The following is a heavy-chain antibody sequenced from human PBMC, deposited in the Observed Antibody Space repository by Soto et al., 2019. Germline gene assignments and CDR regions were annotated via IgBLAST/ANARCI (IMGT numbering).Heavy chain of an antibody. J-gene: IGHJ4*02. Sequence: GESLKISCEVSGFTFSAYCMHWVGQAPGKGLEWVAAISHDGTNKNYGDSVKGRFTISRDNSKKTLYLQMNSLRPEDTALYYCAKDEYYYSRSGYYIFDSWGQGTLVTVSS. V-gene: IGHV3-30*18. CDR3: AKDEYYYSRSGYYIFDS. D-gene: IGHD3-22*01. CDR1: GFTFSAYC. CDR2: ISHDGTNK.